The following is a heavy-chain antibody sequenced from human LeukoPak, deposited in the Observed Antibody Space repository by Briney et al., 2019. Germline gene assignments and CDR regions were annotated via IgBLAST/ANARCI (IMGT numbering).Heavy chain of an antibody. CDR3: ARGAAAGISSHGNWFDP. J-gene: IGHJ5*02. CDR2: FYHSGNT. CDR1: GGSISGSSYY. Sequence: TTSETLSLTCTVSGGSISGSSYYWGWIRQPPGKGLEWLGTFYHSGNTYYNPSLKSRLTISVDTSKNNFSLKLSSVTAADTAVYYCARGAAAGISSHGNWFDPWGQGTLVTVSS. V-gene: IGHV4-39*02. D-gene: IGHD6-13*01.